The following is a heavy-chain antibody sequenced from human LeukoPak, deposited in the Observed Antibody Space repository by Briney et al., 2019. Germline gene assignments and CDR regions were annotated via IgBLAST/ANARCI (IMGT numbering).Heavy chain of an antibody. CDR2: IIPIFGTA. Sequence: ASVKVSCKASGGTFSSYAISWVRQAPGQGLEWMGGIIPIFGTANYAQKFQGRVTITADESTSTAYMELSSLRPEDTAVYYCALGKNFGYHYFDFWGQGALVTVSS. D-gene: IGHD2-2*03. CDR3: ALGKNFGYHYFDF. V-gene: IGHV1-69*13. CDR1: GGTFSSYA. J-gene: IGHJ4*02.